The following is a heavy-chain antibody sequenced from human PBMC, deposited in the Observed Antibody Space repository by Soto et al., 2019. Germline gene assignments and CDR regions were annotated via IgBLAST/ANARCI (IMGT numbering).Heavy chain of an antibody. CDR1: GVTFSSYA. J-gene: IGHJ4*02. V-gene: IGHV3-23*01. D-gene: IGHD6-19*01. Sequence: GGSLRLSCAASGVTFSSYAMSLVRQAPGKGLEWVSAISGSGVSTYYADSVKGLFTISRDNSKNTLYLQMNSLRAEDTAVYYCAATPGIAVAGPRFDYWGQGTLVTVSA. CDR3: AATPGIAVAGPRFDY. CDR2: ISGSGVST.